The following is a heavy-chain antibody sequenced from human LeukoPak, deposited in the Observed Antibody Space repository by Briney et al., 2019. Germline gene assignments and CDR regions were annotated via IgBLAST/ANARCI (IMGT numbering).Heavy chain of an antibody. Sequence: GGSLRLSCAASGFTFSSYAVSWVRQAPGKGLEWVSAISGSGGSTYYADSVKGRFTISRDNSKNTLYLQMNSLRAEDTAVYYCATVIAAAGLPYYFDYWGQGTLVTVSS. D-gene: IGHD6-13*01. V-gene: IGHV3-23*01. J-gene: IGHJ4*02. CDR2: ISGSGGST. CDR3: ATVIAAAGLPYYFDY. CDR1: GFTFSSYA.